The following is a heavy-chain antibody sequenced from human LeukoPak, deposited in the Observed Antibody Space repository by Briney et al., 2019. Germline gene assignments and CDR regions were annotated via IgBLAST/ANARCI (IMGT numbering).Heavy chain of an antibody. Sequence: GGSLRLSCAASGFTFSSYSMNWVRQAPGKGLEWVSSISSSSSYIYYADSVKGRFTISRDNAKNSLYLQMNSLRAEDTAVYYCARDDGYCSSTSCYRAFDIWGKGTMVTVS. J-gene: IGHJ3*02. CDR2: ISSSSSYI. D-gene: IGHD2-2*02. CDR3: ARDDGYCSSTSCYRAFDI. V-gene: IGHV3-21*01. CDR1: GFTFSSYS.